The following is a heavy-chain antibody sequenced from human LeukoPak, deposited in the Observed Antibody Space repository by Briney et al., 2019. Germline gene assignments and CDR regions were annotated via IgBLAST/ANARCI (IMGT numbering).Heavy chain of an antibody. J-gene: IGHJ6*03. D-gene: IGHD2-2*01. CDR2: ISYDGSNK. Sequence: PGRSLRLSCAASGFTFSSYAMHWVRQAPGKGLDWVSVISYDGSNKYYADSVKGRFNISRDNSKNTLYLQMNSLRAEDTAVYYCARAWGACSSPSCRSYNYYYMDVWGKGTTVTVSS. CDR1: GFTFSSYA. CDR3: ARAWGACSSPSCRSYNYYYMDV. V-gene: IGHV3-30*01.